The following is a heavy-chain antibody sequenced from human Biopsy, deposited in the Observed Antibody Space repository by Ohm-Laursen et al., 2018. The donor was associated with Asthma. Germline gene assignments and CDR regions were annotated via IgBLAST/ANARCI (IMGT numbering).Heavy chain of an antibody. J-gene: IGHJ4*02. CDR2: ITDTSRYI. CDR3: AREGVFCGGLCYSPPDF. D-gene: IGHD2-21*02. CDR1: GFTFSHYN. V-gene: IGHV3-21*01. Sequence: SLRLSCAASGFTFSHYNMNWVRQAPGKGLEWVSSITDTSRYIKYADSVKGRFTISRDNSKNTLDLQMNSLRGDDTAVYYCAREGVFCGGLCYSPPDFWGQGTLVTVSS.